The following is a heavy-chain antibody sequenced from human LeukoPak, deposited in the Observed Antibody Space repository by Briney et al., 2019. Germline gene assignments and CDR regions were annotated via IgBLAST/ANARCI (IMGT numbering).Heavy chain of an antibody. Sequence: PGGSLRLSCAASGFTLSSYWMSWVRQAPGKGLEWVANIKQDGSEKYYVDSVKGRFTISRDNAKNSLYLQMNSLRAEDTAVYYCARPGSGSRPLYYYYYYMDVWGKGTTVTISS. J-gene: IGHJ6*03. V-gene: IGHV3-7*02. CDR3: ARPGSGSRPLYYYYYYMDV. CDR1: GFTLSSYW. CDR2: IKQDGSEK. D-gene: IGHD3-10*01.